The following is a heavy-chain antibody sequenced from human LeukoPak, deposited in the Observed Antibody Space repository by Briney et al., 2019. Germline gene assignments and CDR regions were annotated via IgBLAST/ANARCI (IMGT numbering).Heavy chain of an antibody. CDR2: IILILGIA. Sequence: VASVKVSCKASGGTFSSYAISWVRQAPGQGLAWMGRIILILGIANYAQKFQGRVTIAADKSTSTAYMELSSLRSEDTAVYYCARGVLPNNAFDIWGQGTMVTVSS. CDR1: GGTFSSYA. V-gene: IGHV1-69*04. J-gene: IGHJ3*02. D-gene: IGHD3-10*01. CDR3: ARGVLPNNAFDI.